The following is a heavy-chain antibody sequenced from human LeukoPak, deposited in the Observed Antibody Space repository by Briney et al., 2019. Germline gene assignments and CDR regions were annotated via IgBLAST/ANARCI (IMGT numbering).Heavy chain of an antibody. V-gene: IGHV3-30*02. J-gene: IGHJ4*02. Sequence: PGGSLRLSCVASGFTLIRNGMHWVRQAPGKGLEWVAFIRYDGSNKYYADSVKGRFTISRDNSKNTLYLQMNSLRAEDTAVYYCAKDFVYGGNSGYWGQGTLVTVSS. CDR1: GFTLIRNG. CDR3: AKDFVYGGNSGY. CDR2: IRYDGSNK. D-gene: IGHD4-23*01.